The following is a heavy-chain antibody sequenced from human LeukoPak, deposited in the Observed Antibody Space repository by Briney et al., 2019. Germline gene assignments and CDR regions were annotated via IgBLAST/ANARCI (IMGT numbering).Heavy chain of an antibody. D-gene: IGHD6-19*01. Sequence: GGSLRLSCTGSGFNFGDYYLAWIRQAPGKGLEWVSHISTGSDTRYYVDSVEGRFSIYRDNARSSMFLQMNGLRVDDTAVYYCARGIAVAATRDYWGQGVLVTVSS. CDR2: ISTGSDTR. V-gene: IGHV3-11*01. J-gene: IGHJ4*02. CDR3: ARGIAVAATRDY. CDR1: GFNFGDYY.